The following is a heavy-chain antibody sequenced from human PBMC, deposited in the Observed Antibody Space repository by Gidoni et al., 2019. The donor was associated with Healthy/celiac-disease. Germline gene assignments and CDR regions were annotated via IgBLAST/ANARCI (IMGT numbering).Heavy chain of an antibody. D-gene: IGHD6-19*01. J-gene: IGHJ6*02. V-gene: IGHV3-73*01. Sequence: EVQLVDSGGGLVQPGGSLKLSCAAPGFTFSGSAVHWVRQASGKGLEWVGRIRSKANSYATAYAASVKGRFTIARDDSKNTAYLQMNSLKTEDTAVYYCTRRTVAATWDYYGMDVWGQGTTVTVSS. CDR2: IRSKANSYAT. CDR3: TRRTVAATWDYYGMDV. CDR1: GFTFSGSA.